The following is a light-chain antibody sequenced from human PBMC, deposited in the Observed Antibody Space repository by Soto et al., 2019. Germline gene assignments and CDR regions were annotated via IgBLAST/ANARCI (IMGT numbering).Light chain of an antibody. Sequence: DIPMTQSPSTLSVSVGDRVTINCRASQTISSWLAWYQQKPGKAPKLLIYKASTLKSGVPSRFSGSGSGTEFTLTISSLQPDDFATYYCQHYSSYSEAFGQGTKVELK. J-gene: IGKJ1*01. CDR2: KAS. V-gene: IGKV1-5*03. CDR3: QHYSSYSEA. CDR1: QTISSW.